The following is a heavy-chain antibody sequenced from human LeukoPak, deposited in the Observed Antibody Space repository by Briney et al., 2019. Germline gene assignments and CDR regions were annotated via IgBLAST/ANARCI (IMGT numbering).Heavy chain of an antibody. V-gene: IGHV4-39*02. Sequence: SETLSLTCTVSGGSISSSSYYWGWIRQPPGKGLEWIGSIYYSGSTYYNPSLKSRVTISVDTSKNQFSLKLSSVTAADTAVYYCARDPGRVRGARDIWGQGTMVTVSS. D-gene: IGHD3-10*01. J-gene: IGHJ3*02. CDR3: ARDPGRVRGARDI. CDR2: IYYSGST. CDR1: GGSISSSSYY.